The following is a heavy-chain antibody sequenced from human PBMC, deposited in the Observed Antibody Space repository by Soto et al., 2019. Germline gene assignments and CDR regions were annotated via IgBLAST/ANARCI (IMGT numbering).Heavy chain of an antibody. CDR1: GGSFSGYY. V-gene: IGHV4-34*01. D-gene: IGHD3-3*01. CDR2: INHSGST. Sequence: SETLSLTCAVYGGSFSGYYWSWIRQPPGKGLEWIGEINHSGSTNYNPSLKSRVTISVDTFKKQFSLKLSSVTAADTAVYYCAREPAYYDFWSGYQTLRNYYMDVWGKGTTVTVSS. J-gene: IGHJ6*03. CDR3: AREPAYYDFWSGYQTLRNYYMDV.